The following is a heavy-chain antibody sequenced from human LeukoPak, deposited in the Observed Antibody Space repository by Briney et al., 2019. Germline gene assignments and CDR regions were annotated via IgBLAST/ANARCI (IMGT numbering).Heavy chain of an antibody. Sequence: ASVKVSCQDSGYTYTGYYMHWVRQAPGQGREWMGWINPNSSGTNYAQKLRGSVTMTRDTSRCTEYNDLSRLRYDDTPGHYRAIYRNYYDSSGYYYVEYFQHWGQGTLVTVSS. V-gene: IGHV1-2*02. D-gene: IGHD3-22*01. J-gene: IGHJ1*01. CDR1: GYTYTGYY. CDR3: AIYRNYYDSSGYYYVEYFQH. CDR2: INPNSSGT.